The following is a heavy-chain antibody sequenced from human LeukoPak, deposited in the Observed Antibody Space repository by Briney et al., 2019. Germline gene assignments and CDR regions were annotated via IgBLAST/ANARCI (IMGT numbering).Heavy chain of an antibody. D-gene: IGHD3-9*01. CDR2: ISGSGGST. J-gene: IGHJ4*02. CDR3: AKDPSEYYDILTGYYGH. Sequence: GGSLRLSCAASGFTFSSYAMSWVRQAPGKGLEWVSAISGSGGSTYYADSVKGRFTISRDNSKNTLYLQMNSLRAEDTAVYYCAKDPSEYYDILTGYYGHWGQGTLVTVSS. V-gene: IGHV3-23*01. CDR1: GFTFSSYA.